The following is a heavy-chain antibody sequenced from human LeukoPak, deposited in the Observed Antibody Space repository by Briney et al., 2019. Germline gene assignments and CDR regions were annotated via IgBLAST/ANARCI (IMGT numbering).Heavy chain of an antibody. D-gene: IGHD3-3*01. CDR2: INPNSGGT. V-gene: IGHV1-2*02. Sequence: ASVKVSCKASGYTFTCYYMHWVRQAPGQGLEGRGWINPNSGGTNYAQKFQGRVTMTRDTSISTAYMELSRLRSDDTAVYYCARDRITIFGVVIISPWFDPWGQGTLVTVSS. CDR1: GYTFTCYY. CDR3: ARDRITIFGVVIISPWFDP. J-gene: IGHJ5*02.